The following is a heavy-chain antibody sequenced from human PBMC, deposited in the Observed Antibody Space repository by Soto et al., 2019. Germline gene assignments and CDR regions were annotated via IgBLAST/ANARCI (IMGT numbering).Heavy chain of an antibody. Sequence: QVQLVESGGGVVQPGRSLRLSCAASGFTFRNYGMHWVRQAPAKGLEWVALVWYDGGNKNYVDSVKGRFNISRDNSKNTLYLQMNSLRDEDTAVYYCVRAAGYSGNDYVYYYGMDVWGQGTTVTVSS. V-gene: IGHV3-33*01. CDR2: VWYDGGNK. CDR1: GFTFRNYG. J-gene: IGHJ6*02. CDR3: VRAAGYSGNDYVYYYGMDV. D-gene: IGHD5-12*01.